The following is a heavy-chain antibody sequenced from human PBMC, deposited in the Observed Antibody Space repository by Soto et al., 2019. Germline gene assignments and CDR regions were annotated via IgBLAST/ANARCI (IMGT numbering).Heavy chain of an antibody. V-gene: IGHV1-24*01. J-gene: IGHJ5*02. D-gene: IGHD1-20*01. CDR3: ATVLLTGFIRDNWFDP. CDR2: FDPEDGET. Sequence: GASVKVSCKVSGYTLTELSMHWVRQAPGKGLEWIGGFDPEDGETIYAQKFQGRVTMTEDTSTDTAYMELSSLRSEDTAVYYCATVLLTGFIRDNWFDPWGQGTLVTVSS. CDR1: GYTLTELS.